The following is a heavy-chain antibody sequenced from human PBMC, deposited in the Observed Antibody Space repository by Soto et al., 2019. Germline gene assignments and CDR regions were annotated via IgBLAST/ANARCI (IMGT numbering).Heavy chain of an antibody. J-gene: IGHJ5*02. CDR1: GFTFSSYS. CDR2: ISSSSSTI. Sequence: PGGSLRLSCAASGFTFSSYSMNWVRQAPGKGLKWVSYISSSSSTIYYADSVKGRFTISRDNAKISLYLQMNSLRAEDTAVYYCARGSSYGSGTYYNLGFFGPWGQGTQVTVSS. D-gene: IGHD3-10*01. CDR3: ARGSSYGSGTYYNLGFFGP. V-gene: IGHV3-48*01.